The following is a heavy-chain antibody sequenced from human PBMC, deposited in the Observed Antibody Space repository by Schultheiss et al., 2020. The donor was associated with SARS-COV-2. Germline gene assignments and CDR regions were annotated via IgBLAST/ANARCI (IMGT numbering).Heavy chain of an antibody. CDR3: ARDGALEGSDY. CDR1: GFTFSNYE. J-gene: IGHJ4*02. D-gene: IGHD1-1*01. V-gene: IGHV3-48*03. CDR2: ISSSGMTI. Sequence: GESLKISCAVSGFTFSNYEMNWIRQAPGKGLEWVSYISSSGMTIHYADSVKGRFTISRDNTKNALYLQMNSLRAEDTALYYCARDGALEGSDYWGQGTLVTVSS.